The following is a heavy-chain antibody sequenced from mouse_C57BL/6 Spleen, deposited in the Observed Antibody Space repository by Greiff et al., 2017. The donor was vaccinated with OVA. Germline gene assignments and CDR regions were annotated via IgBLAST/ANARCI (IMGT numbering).Heavy chain of an antibody. D-gene: IGHD2-4*01. CDR3: ARSASYDYPAWFAY. CDR1: GFTFTDYY. Sequence: EVQLVESGGGLVQPGGSLSLSCAASGFTFTDYYMSWVRQPPGKALEWLGFIRNKANGYTTEYSASVKGRFTISRDNSQSILYLQMNALRAEDSATYYCARSASYDYPAWFAYWGQGTLVTVSA. CDR2: IRNKANGYTT. V-gene: IGHV7-3*01. J-gene: IGHJ3*01.